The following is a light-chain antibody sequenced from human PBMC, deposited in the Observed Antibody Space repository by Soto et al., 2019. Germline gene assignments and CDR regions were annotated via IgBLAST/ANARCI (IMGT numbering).Light chain of an antibody. CDR3: QQYKNWPPLT. Sequence: EIVMTQSPATLSVSPGETATLSCRASQSVTYSLAWYQQKPGQGPRLLIYGAFTRATGIPARFSGSGSGTEFTLTISSLQSEDFAVYYGQQYKNWPPLTFGGGTKVEIK. CDR2: GAF. V-gene: IGKV3-15*01. J-gene: IGKJ4*01. CDR1: QSVTYS.